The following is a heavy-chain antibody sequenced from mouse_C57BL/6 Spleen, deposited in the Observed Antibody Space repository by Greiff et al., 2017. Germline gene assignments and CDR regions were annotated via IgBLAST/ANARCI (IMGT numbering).Heavy chain of an antibody. J-gene: IGHJ4*01. CDR2: INPSNGGT. CDR3: ARDYSGSREPKAMDY. Sequence: QVQLQQPGTELVKPGASVKLSCKASGYTFTSYWMHWVKQRPGQGLEWIGNINPSNGGTNYNEKFQSKATLTVDKSSRTAYMQLSSLTSEDSAVYYCARDYSGSREPKAMDYWGQGTSVTVSS. V-gene: IGHV1-53*01. CDR1: GYTFTSYW. D-gene: IGHD1-1*01.